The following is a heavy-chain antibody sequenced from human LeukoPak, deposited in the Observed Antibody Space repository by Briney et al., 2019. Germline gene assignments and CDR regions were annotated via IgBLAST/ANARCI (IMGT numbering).Heavy chain of an antibody. CDR2: INPNGGVT. V-gene: IGHV1-2*02. CDR1: GYTFSGYY. J-gene: IGHJ4*02. CDR3: ARDGGEGYFDY. Sequence: ASVKVSCKASGYTFSGYYMHWLRQAPGQGLEWMGWINPNGGVTNYAQKFQGRVTMTRDTSISTAYMELSRLRSDDTAVYYCARDGGEGYFDYWGQGTLVTVSS. D-gene: IGHD3-16*01.